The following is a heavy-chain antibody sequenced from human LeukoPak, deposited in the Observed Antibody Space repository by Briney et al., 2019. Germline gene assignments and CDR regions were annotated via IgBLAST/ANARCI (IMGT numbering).Heavy chain of an antibody. D-gene: IGHD3-10*01. CDR2: ISSSGSTI. CDR3: ARDTPRGVDP. CDR1: GFTFSSYE. V-gene: IGHV3-48*03. J-gene: IGHJ5*02. Sequence: GGSLRLSCAASGFTFSSYEMNWVRQAPEKGLEWVSYISSSGSTIYYADSVKGRFTISRDNAKNSLYLQMNSLRAEDTAVYYCARDTPRGVDPWGQGTLVTVSS.